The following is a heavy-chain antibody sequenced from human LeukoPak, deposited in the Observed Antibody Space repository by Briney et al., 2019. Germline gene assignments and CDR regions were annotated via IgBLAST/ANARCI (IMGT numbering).Heavy chain of an antibody. CDR3: AKDHWNTAMDFRTPDY. D-gene: IGHD5-18*01. J-gene: IGHJ4*02. CDR2: ISYDGSNK. Sequence: GGSLRLSCAASGFTFSSYAMHWVRQAPGKGLEWVAVISYDGSNKYYADSVKGRFTISRDNSKNTLYLQMNSLRAEDTAVYYCAKDHWNTAMDFRTPDYWGQGTLVTVSS. V-gene: IGHV3-30-3*01. CDR1: GFTFSSYA.